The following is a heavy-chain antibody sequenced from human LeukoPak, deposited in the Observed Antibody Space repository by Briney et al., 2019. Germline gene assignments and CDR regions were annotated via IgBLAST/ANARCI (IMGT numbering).Heavy chain of an antibody. D-gene: IGHD5-12*01. J-gene: IGHJ4*02. CDR1: GGYISSFY. CDR2: IYYSGSS. CDR3: ARANRYDLYFDY. V-gene: IGHV4-59*01. Sequence: SETLSLTCTVPGGYISSFYWSWIRQPPGKGLEWIGYIYYSGSSNYNPSLKSRVTISGDTSKNQISLKLSSVTAADTAVYYCARANRYDLYFDYGGQGTLVTVSS.